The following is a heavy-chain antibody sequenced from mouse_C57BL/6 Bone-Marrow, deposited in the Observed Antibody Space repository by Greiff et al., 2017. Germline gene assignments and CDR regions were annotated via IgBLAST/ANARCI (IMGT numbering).Heavy chain of an antibody. D-gene: IGHD2-5*01. CDR1: GFTFSSYG. CDR2: ISSGGSYT. CDR3: ARQAYYSNYWFAY. J-gene: IGHJ3*01. Sequence: EVQLVESGGDLVKPGGSLKLSCAASGFTFSSYGMSWVRQTPDKRLEWVATISSGGSYTYYPDSVKGRFTISRDNAKNTLYLQMSSLKSEDTAMYYCARQAYYSNYWFAYWGQGTLVTVSA. V-gene: IGHV5-6*01.